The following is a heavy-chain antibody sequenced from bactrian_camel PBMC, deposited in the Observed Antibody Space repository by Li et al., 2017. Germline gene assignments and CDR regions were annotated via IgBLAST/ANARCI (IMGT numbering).Heavy chain of an antibody. V-gene: IGHV3S40*01. CDR1: GFTFSTYD. J-gene: IGHJ4*01. CDR2: INSGGGST. CDR3: AIGLHLEAMGSWADADLEY. D-gene: IGHD3*01. Sequence: VESGGGLVQPGGSLRLSCAASGFTFSTYDMSWVRQAPGKGLEWVSAINSGGGSTHYADSVKGRFTISHDDAKNALYLDMNNLKPEDTAMYYCAIGLHLEAMGSWADADLEYWGQGTQVTVS.